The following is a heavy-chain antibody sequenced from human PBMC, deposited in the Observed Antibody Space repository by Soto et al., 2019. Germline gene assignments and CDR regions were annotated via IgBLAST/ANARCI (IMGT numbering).Heavy chain of an antibody. V-gene: IGHV1-69*01. Sequence: QVQLVQSGAEVKKPGSSVKVSCKTSGGSFSNYAISWVRQAPGQGLEWMGAIIPMFGTANYAQMFQGRVTITADESTNTANMEVSSLRSEDSAVYYCARGATVTREYFYGMDVWGQGTTVTVSS. CDR2: IIPMFGTA. CDR3: ARGATVTREYFYGMDV. D-gene: IGHD4-4*01. CDR1: GGSFSNYA. J-gene: IGHJ6*02.